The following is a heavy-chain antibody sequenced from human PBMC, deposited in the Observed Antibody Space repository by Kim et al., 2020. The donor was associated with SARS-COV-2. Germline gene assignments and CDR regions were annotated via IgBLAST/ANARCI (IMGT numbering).Heavy chain of an antibody. V-gene: IGHV3-23*01. CDR2: ISGSDATT. Sequence: GGSLRLSCAASGFTFSAYAMGWVRQAPGKGLEWVSGISGSDATTNYADSEKGRFIISRDNSKNTLHLHMNSLRAEDTAIYYCAKHFGSSGSEFHHWGQGT. J-gene: IGHJ1*01. CDR1: GFTFSAYA. CDR3: AKHFGSSGSEFHH. D-gene: IGHD3-22*01.